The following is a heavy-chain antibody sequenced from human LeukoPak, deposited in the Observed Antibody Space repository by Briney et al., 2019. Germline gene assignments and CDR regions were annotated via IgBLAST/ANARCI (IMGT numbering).Heavy chain of an antibody. CDR3: ATNWAHFDY. Sequence: GGSLRLSCAASGFTFSSYAMSWVRQAPGKGLEWVSAISGSGGSTYYADSVKGRFTISRDNAKDSLFLQMNSLRADDTAVYYCATNWAHFDYWGQGTLVTVSS. D-gene: IGHD7-27*01. V-gene: IGHV3-23*01. J-gene: IGHJ4*02. CDR1: GFTFSSYA. CDR2: ISGSGGST.